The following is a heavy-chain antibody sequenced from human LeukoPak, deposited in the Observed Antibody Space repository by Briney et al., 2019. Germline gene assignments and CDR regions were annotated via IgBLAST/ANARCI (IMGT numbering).Heavy chain of an antibody. CDR3: ASIPGSGGYSYGYFDY. J-gene: IGHJ4*02. V-gene: IGHV4-38-2*02. CDR1: GYSISGGYY. Sequence: SETLSLTCTVSGYSISGGYYWGWIRQPPGKGLEWIGSIYHSGSTYYNPSLKSRVTISVDTSKNQFSLKLSSVTAADTAVYYCASIPGSGGYSYGYFDYWGQGTLVTVSS. CDR2: IYHSGST. D-gene: IGHD5-18*01.